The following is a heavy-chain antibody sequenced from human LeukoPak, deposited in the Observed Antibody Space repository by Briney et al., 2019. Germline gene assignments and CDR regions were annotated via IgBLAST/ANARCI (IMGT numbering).Heavy chain of an antibody. J-gene: IGHJ4*02. CDR1: GGSISSSPYY. Sequence: SETLSLTCTVSGGSISSSPYYWGWIRQPPGKGLEWVGSIYYSGTTHYSPSLESRVTISVDTSKNQFSLKLASVTAADTAVYYCARDSGHYYDSSGYYYFDYWGQGTLVTVSS. D-gene: IGHD3-22*01. V-gene: IGHV4-39*07. CDR3: ARDSGHYYDSSGYYYFDY. CDR2: IYYSGTT.